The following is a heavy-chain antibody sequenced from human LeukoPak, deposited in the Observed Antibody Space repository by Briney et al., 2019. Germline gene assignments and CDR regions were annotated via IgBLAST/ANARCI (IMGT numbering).Heavy chain of an antibody. Sequence: SQTLSLTCGISGDSVSVNRDVWNWIRQSPSRGLEWLGGTYYKSKWYNDYAVSVKSRITISPDTSKNQFSLQLNSVTPEDTAVYYCARDADWGYDAFDIWGQGTMVTVSS. V-gene: IGHV6-1*01. J-gene: IGHJ3*02. CDR3: ARDADWGYDAFDI. D-gene: IGHD7-27*01. CDR2: TYYKSKWYN. CDR1: GDSVSVNRDV.